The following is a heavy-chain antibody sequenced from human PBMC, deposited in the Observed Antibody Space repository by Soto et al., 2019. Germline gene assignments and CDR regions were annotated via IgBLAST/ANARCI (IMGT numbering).Heavy chain of an antibody. Sequence: SGPTLVNPTQTLTLTCTFSGFSLSTSGVGVGWIRQPPGKALEWLALIYWDDDKYYSTSLKTRLTISKDTSKNQVVLTVTNMDPVDTATYYCARIYGSGSYYAPHDYWGQGTLVTVSS. CDR3: ARIYGSGSYYAPHDY. J-gene: IGHJ4*02. CDR2: IYWDDDK. V-gene: IGHV2-70*12. CDR1: GFSLSTSGVG. D-gene: IGHD3-10*01.